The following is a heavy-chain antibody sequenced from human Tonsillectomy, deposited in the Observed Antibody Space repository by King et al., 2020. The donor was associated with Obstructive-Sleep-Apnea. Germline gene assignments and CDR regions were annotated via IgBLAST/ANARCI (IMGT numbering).Heavy chain of an antibody. Sequence: DVQLVESGGGLVQPGGSLRLSCAASGFTFSSYAMSWVRQAPGKGLEWVSAISGSGGSTYFVDSVKGRFTISRDNSKNTLYLQMNSLRAEDTAVYYCAKHETGYSYGKSIDYWGQGTLVTVSS. CDR3: AKHETGYSYGKSIDY. V-gene: IGHV3-23*04. CDR1: GFTFSSYA. CDR2: ISGSGGST. D-gene: IGHD5-18*01. J-gene: IGHJ4*02.